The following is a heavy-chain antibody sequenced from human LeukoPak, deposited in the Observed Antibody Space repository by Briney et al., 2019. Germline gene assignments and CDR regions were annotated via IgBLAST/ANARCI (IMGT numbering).Heavy chain of an antibody. CDR2: ISSSSSYI. V-gene: IGHV3-21*01. J-gene: IGHJ4*02. CDR1: GFTFSTYS. CDR3: ARQLGYCSSTSCYTRPFDY. Sequence: GGSLRLSCAASGFTFSTYSMNWVRQAPGKGLEWVSSISSSSSYIYYADSVKGRFTISRDNAKNSLYLQMDSLRAEDTAVYYCARQLGYCSSTSCYTRPFDYWGQGTLVTVSS. D-gene: IGHD2-2*02.